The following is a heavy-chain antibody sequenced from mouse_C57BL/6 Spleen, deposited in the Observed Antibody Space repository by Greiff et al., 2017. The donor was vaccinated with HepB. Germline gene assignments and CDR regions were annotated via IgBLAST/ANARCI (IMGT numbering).Heavy chain of an antibody. D-gene: IGHD1-1*01. CDR3: ARMYYYGSSYFDY. CDR1: GYTFTSYW. V-gene: IGHV1-55*01. CDR2: IYPGSGST. Sequence: VQLQQSGAELVKPGASVKMSCKASGYTFTSYWITWVKQRPGQGLEWIGDIYPGSGSTNYNEKFKSKATQTVDTSSSTAYMQLSSLTSEDSAVYYCARMYYYGSSYFDYWGQGTTLTVSS. J-gene: IGHJ2*01.